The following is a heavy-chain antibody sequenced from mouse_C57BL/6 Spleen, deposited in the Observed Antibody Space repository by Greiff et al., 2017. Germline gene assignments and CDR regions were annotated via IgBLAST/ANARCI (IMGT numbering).Heavy chain of an antibody. CDR3: ARKGEYSYYFDY. D-gene: IGHD5-1*01. CDR2: IDPSDSET. J-gene: IGHJ2*01. Sequence: VQLQQPGAELVRPGSSVKLSCKASGYTFTSYWMHWVKQRPIQGLEWIGNIDPSDSETHYNQKFKDKATLTVDKSSSTAYMQLSSLTSEDYAVYYCARKGEYSYYFDYWGQGTTLTVSS. CDR1: GYTFTSYW. V-gene: IGHV1-52*01.